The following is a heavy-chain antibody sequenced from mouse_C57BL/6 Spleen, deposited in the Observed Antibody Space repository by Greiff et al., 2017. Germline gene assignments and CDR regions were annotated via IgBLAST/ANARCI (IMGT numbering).Heavy chain of an antibody. D-gene: IGHD3-2*02. V-gene: IGHV5-6*01. Sequence: EVMLVESGGDLVKPGGSLKLSCAASGFTFSSYGMSWVRQTPDKRLEWVATISSGGSYTYYPDSVKGRFTISRDNAKNTLYLQMSSLKSEDTAMYYCARHTRDSSGYSWFAYWGQGTLVTVSA. CDR2: ISSGGSYT. J-gene: IGHJ3*01. CDR3: ARHTRDSSGYSWFAY. CDR1: GFTFSSYG.